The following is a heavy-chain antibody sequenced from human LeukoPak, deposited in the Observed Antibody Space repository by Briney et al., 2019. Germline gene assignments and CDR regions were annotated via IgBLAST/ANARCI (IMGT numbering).Heavy chain of an antibody. V-gene: IGHV4-30-4*08. CDR1: GGSISSGENY. CDR3: ARATYSGYGGYGAFDI. J-gene: IGHJ3*02. CDR2: IYYSGST. D-gene: IGHD5-12*01. Sequence: PSQTLSLTCTVSGGSISSGENYWGWVRQPPGKGLEWVGYIYYSGSTYYNPSLKSRVTISVNTSKNQFSLKLSSVTAADTAVYYCARATYSGYGGYGAFDIWGQGTMVPVSS.